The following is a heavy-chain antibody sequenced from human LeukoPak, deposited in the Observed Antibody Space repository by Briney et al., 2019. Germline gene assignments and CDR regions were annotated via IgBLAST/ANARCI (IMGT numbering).Heavy chain of an antibody. D-gene: IGHD6-19*01. Sequence: SETLSLTCTVSGGSVSSGSYYWSWIRQPPGKGLEWIGYIYYSGSTNYNPSLKSRATISVDTSKNQFSLKLSSVTAADTAVYYCARVDHSSGWINFDYWGQGTLVTVSS. J-gene: IGHJ4*02. CDR1: GGSVSSGSYY. CDR3: ARVDHSSGWINFDY. CDR2: IYYSGST. V-gene: IGHV4-61*01.